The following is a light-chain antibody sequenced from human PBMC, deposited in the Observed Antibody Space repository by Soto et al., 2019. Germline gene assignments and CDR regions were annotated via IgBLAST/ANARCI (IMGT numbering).Light chain of an antibody. Sequence: EIMLTQSPDTLSLSPGNRATLSCRASQSVSTYLAWYQQKPGQPPRLLIYDASNRATGIPARFSGSGSGTDFTLIISSLEPEDFAVYYCQQRSNWPPTFGQGTKVEIK. CDR2: DAS. J-gene: IGKJ1*01. CDR1: QSVSTY. CDR3: QQRSNWPPT. V-gene: IGKV3-11*01.